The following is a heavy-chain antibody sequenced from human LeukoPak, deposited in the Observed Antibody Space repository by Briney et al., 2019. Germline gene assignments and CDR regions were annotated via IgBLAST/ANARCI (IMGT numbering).Heavy chain of an antibody. CDR1: GYTFTGYY. CDR3: ARDSDTAMVAAPYYFDY. D-gene: IGHD5-18*01. V-gene: IGHV1-2*06. J-gene: IGHJ4*02. Sequence: VASVKVSCKASGYTFTGYYMHWVRQAPGQGLEWMGRINPNSGGTNYAQKFQGRVTMTRDTSISTAYMELSRLRSDDTAVYYCARDSDTAMVAAPYYFDYWGQGTLVTVSS. CDR2: INPNSGGT.